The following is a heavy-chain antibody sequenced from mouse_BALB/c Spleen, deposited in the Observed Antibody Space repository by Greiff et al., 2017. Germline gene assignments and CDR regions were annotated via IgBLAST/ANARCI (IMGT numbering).Heavy chain of an antibody. CDR3: ASYGRSSWFAY. V-gene: IGHV1S56*01. D-gene: IGHD1-1*01. J-gene: IGHJ3*01. Sequence: VQLQQSGAELVRPGTSVKISCKASGYTFTSYYINWVKQRPGQGLEWIGWIYPGNVNTKYNEKFKGKATLTADKSSSTAYMQLSSLTSEDSAVYFCASYGRSSWFAYWGQGTLVTVSA. CDR1: GYTFTSYY. CDR2: IYPGNVNT.